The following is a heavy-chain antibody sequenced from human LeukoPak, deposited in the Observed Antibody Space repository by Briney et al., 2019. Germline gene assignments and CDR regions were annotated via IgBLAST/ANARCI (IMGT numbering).Heavy chain of an antibody. Sequence: SVKVSCKASGGTFSSYAISWVRQAPGQGLEWMGGIIPICGTANYAQKFQGRVTITADESTSTAYMELSSLRSEDTAVYYCWYYYGSWSYSLFPDAFDIWGQGTMVTVSS. CDR3: WYYYGSWSYSLFPDAFDI. CDR1: GGTFSSYA. D-gene: IGHD3-10*01. V-gene: IGHV1-69*01. CDR2: IIPICGTA. J-gene: IGHJ3*02.